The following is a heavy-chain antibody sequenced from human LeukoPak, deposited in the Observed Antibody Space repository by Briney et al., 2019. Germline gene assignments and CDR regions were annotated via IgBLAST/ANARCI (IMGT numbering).Heavy chain of an antibody. J-gene: IGHJ6*03. D-gene: IGHD3-10*01. V-gene: IGHV4-59*08. Sequence: PSETLSLTCTVSGGSISSYYWSWIRQPPGKGLEWIGYIYYSGSTNYNPSLKSRVTISVDTSKNQFSLKLSSVTAADTAVYYCARQGGMVRGATRSYYYMDVWGKGTTVTISS. CDR1: GGSISSYY. CDR2: IYYSGST. CDR3: ARQGGMVRGATRSYYYMDV.